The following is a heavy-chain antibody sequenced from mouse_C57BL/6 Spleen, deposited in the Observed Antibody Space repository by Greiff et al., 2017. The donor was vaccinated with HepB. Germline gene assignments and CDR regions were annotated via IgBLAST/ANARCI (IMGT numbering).Heavy chain of an antibody. D-gene: IGHD1-1*01. CDR2: INPYNGDT. V-gene: IGHV1-20*01. J-gene: IGHJ2*01. CDR3: ARETTVVATHFDY. CDR1: GYSFTGYF. Sequence: EVKLMESGPELVKPGDSVKISCKASGYSFTGYFMNWVMQSHGKSLEWIGRINPYNGDTFYNQKFKGKATLTVDKSSSTAHMELRSLTSEDSAVYYCARETTVVATHFDYWGQGTTLTVSS.